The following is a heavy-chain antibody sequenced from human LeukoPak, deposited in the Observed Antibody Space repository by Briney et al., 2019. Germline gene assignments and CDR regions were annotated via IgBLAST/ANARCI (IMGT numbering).Heavy chain of an antibody. CDR3: VREEMPGKFDY. CDR2: MYYSGST. CDR1: GGSISSSSYY. Sequence: SETLSLTCTVSGGSISSSSYYWGWIRQPPGKGLEWIGSMYYSGSTYYNPSLKSRVTISGDTSKNQFSLKLSSVTAADTAMYFCVREEMPGKFDYWGQGTLVTVSS. J-gene: IGHJ4*02. D-gene: IGHD1-26*01. V-gene: IGHV4-39*07.